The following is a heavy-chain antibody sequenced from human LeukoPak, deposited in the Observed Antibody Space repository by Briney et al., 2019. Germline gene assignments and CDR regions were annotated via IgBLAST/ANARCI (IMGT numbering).Heavy chain of an antibody. CDR1: RFTFSTYG. CDR3: ARGLLFLGDGSGRYGMDV. J-gene: IGHJ6*02. CDR2: IWFDANNK. D-gene: IGHD2-21*01. V-gene: IGHV3-33*01. Sequence: GGSLRLSCEASRFTFSTYGMHWVRQAPGKGLEWVAVIWFDANNKYYADSVKGRFIISRDNSKNTLYLQMNSLRAEDTAVYYCARGLLFLGDGSGRYGMDVWGQGTTVTVSS.